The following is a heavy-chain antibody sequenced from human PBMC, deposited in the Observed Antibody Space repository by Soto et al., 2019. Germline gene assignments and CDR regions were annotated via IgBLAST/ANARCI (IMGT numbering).Heavy chain of an antibody. CDR2: IIPIFGTA. CDR1: GGTFSSYA. J-gene: IGHJ5*02. Sequence: VASVKVSCKASGGTFSSYAISWVRQAPGQGLEWMGGIIPIFGTANYAQKFQGRVTITADESTSTAYMELSSLRSEDTAVYYCARVRRITIFGVVSYNWFDPWGQGTLVTVSS. CDR3: ARVRRITIFGVVSYNWFDP. D-gene: IGHD3-3*01. V-gene: IGHV1-69*13.